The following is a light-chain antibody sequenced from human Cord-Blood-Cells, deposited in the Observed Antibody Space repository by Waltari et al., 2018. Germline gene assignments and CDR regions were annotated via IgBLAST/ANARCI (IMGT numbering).Light chain of an antibody. Sequence: QSALTPPASVSGSPGQSLTISCTGPSSDVGSYNLVSWFQQHPGKSPKLMIYEGSKRPSGVCNRFSGSKSGNTASLTISGRQAEDEADYYCCSYAGSSTSLYVFGTGTKVTVL. CDR1: SSDVGSYNL. CDR3: CSYAGSSTSLYV. J-gene: IGLJ1*01. CDR2: EGS. V-gene: IGLV2-23*01.